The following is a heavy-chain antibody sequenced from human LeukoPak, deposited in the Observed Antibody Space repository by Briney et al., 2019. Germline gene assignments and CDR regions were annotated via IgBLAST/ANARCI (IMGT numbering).Heavy chain of an antibody. Sequence: GGSLRLSCAASGFTFSSYSMNWVRQAPGKGLEWVSSISSSSSYIYYADSVKGRFTISRDNAKNSLYLQMNSLRAEDTAVYYCAKGGEVVVAATADYWGQGTLVTVSS. CDR3: AKGGEVVVAATADY. CDR2: ISSSSSYI. J-gene: IGHJ4*02. D-gene: IGHD2-15*01. V-gene: IGHV3-21*01. CDR1: GFTFSSYS.